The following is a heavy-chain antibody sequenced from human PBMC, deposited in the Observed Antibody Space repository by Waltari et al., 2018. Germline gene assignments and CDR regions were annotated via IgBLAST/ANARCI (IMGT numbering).Heavy chain of an antibody. CDR1: GYSMISNYC. D-gene: IGHD2-15*01. J-gene: IGHJ4*02. CDR3: ARDRGRGLYLDS. Sequence: QLQLQESGPGLVKPSGTLSLTCVVSGYSMISNYCWSWFRQSPGKGLEWIGQVDRSGRTNYSPSFASRVIMSLDTSINHFSLNMVSATAADTAVYYCARDRGRGLYLDSWGRGTLVSVSP. V-gene: IGHV4-4*02. CDR2: VDRSGRT.